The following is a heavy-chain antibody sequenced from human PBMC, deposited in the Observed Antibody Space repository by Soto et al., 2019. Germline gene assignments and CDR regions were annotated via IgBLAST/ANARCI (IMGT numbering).Heavy chain of an antibody. CDR3: ARAKLTYYDFWSGYYYFDY. J-gene: IGHJ4*02. CDR2: INHSGST. Sequence: SETLSLTCAVYGGSFSGYYWSWIRQPPGKGLEWIGEINHSGSTNYNPSLKSRVTISVDTSKNQFSLKLSSVTAADTAVYYCARAKLTYYDFWSGYYYFDYWGQGTLVTVSS. D-gene: IGHD3-3*01. V-gene: IGHV4-34*01. CDR1: GGSFSGYY.